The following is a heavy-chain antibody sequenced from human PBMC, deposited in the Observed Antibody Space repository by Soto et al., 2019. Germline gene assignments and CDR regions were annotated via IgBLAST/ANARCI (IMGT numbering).Heavy chain of an antibody. Sequence: GGSLRLSCAASGFTFTNYAMNWVRQSPEKGLEWVSIITGDNRAYYTDSVSGRFTISRDNSKNTVYLQMNSLRAEDTAVYYCATSDYGGNSGLYDYWGQGTLVTVSS. J-gene: IGHJ4*02. CDR1: GFTFTNYA. CDR3: ATSDYGGNSGLYDY. CDR2: ITGDNRA. V-gene: IGHV3-23*01. D-gene: IGHD4-17*01.